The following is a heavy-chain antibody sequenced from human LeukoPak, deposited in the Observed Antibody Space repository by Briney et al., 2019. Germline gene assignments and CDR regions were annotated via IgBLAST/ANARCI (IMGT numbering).Heavy chain of an antibody. CDR1: GFTFSSYA. V-gene: IGHV3-23*01. CDR3: AKKNGDFWSGYYLHYFDY. D-gene: IGHD3-3*01. J-gene: IGHJ4*02. Sequence: SGGSLRLSCAASGFTFSSYAMSWVRQAPGKGLEWVSAISGSGGSTYYADSVKGRFTISRDNSKNTLYLQMNSLRAEDTAVYYCAKKNGDFWSGYYLHYFDYWGQGTLVTVSS. CDR2: ISGSGGST.